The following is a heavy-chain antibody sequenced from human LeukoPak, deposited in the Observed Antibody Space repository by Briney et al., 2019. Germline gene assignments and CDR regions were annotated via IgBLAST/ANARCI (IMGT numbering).Heavy chain of an antibody. J-gene: IGHJ4*02. CDR2: ISSSSSYI. CDR3: ARGWKRGDSFDY. CDR1: GFTFSSYS. Sequence: PGGSLRLSCAASGFTFSSYSMDWVRQAPGKGLEWVSSISSSSSYIYYADSVKGRFTISRDNAKNSLYLQMNSLIAEDTAVYYCARGWKRGDSFDYSGQGTLVTVSS. D-gene: IGHD1-1*01. V-gene: IGHV3-21*01.